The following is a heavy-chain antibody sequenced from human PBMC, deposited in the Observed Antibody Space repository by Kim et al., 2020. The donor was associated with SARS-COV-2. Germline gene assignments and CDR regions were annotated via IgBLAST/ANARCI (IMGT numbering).Heavy chain of an antibody. Sequence: KSRVTMSVDTSKNQFSLKLSSVTAAETAVYYCARERSPLSFYREPGYFDYWGQGTLVTVSS. D-gene: IGHD3-16*02. J-gene: IGHJ4*02. CDR3: ARERSPLSFYREPGYFDY. V-gene: IGHV4-4*06.